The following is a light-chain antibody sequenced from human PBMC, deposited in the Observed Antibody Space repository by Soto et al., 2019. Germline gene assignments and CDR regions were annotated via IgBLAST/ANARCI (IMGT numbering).Light chain of an antibody. Sequence: EIVMTQSPVTLSVSPGERATLSCRASQSVSRKLAWYQQKPGQAPRLVIYGADIRATGIPARFSGGGSGTEFTLTISSLQSEDFAVYYCQQYIHWPPITFGQGTRLEIK. V-gene: IGKV3-15*01. J-gene: IGKJ5*01. CDR1: QSVSRK. CDR2: GAD. CDR3: QQYIHWPPIT.